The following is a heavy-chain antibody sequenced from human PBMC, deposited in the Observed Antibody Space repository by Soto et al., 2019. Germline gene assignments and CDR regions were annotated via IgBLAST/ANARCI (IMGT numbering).Heavy chain of an antibody. CDR2: ISYDGSNK. V-gene: IGHV3-30*18. CDR1: GFTFNNYG. J-gene: IGHJ6*02. CDR3: AKGRTSLPYYYYGMDV. Sequence: QVPLVESGGGVVQPGRSLRLSCAASGFTFNNYGMHWVRQAPGKGLEWVAVISYDGSNKYYADSVKGRFTISRDNSKNTLYLQMNSLRAEDTAVYYCAKGRTSLPYYYYGMDVWGQGTTVTVSS.